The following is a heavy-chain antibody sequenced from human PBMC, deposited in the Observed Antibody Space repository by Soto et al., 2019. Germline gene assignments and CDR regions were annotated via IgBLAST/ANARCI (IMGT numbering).Heavy chain of an antibody. CDR2: IIPIFGTA. J-gene: IGHJ6*02. CDR1: GGTFSSYA. Sequence: SVKVSCKASGGTFSSYAISWVRQAPGQGLEWMGGIIPIFGTANYAQKFQGRVTITADKSTNTAYMELSSLRSEDTAVYYCARDVYDFWSGSPLTGYYYYYYYGMDVWGQGTTVTVSS. D-gene: IGHD3-3*01. V-gene: IGHV1-69*06. CDR3: ARDVYDFWSGSPLTGYYYYYYYGMDV.